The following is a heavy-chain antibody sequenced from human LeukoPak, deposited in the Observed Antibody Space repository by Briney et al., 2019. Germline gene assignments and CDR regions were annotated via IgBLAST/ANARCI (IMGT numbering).Heavy chain of an antibody. V-gene: IGHV3-23*01. CDR1: GFTFSSYA. Sequence: GGPLRLSCAASGFTFSSYAMSWVRQAPGKGLEWVSAISGSGGSTYYADSVKGRFTISRDNSKNTLYLQMNSLRAEDTAVYYCAKDREEQLQTNWFDPWGQGTLVTVSS. CDR2: ISGSGGST. CDR3: AKDREEQLQTNWFDP. J-gene: IGHJ5*02. D-gene: IGHD6-6*01.